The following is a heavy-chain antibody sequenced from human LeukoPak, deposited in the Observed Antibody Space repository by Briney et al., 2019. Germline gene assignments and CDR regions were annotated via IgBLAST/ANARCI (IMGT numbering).Heavy chain of an antibody. V-gene: IGHV3-7*01. J-gene: IGHJ5*02. CDR2: IEPAGSAT. CDR1: GFAFSSYW. D-gene: IGHD2-15*01. Sequence: GGSLGLSCGASGFAFSSYWMTWLRQAPGKGLEFVANIEPAGSATYYADSVKGRFTISRDNTKNLLYLQMNSLTAEDSAVYRCGRFGYVSAVDTWGQGALVTVSS. CDR3: GRFGYVSAVDT.